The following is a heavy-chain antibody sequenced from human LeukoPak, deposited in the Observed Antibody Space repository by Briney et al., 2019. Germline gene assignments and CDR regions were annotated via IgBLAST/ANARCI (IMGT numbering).Heavy chain of an antibody. D-gene: IGHD3-16*02. CDR1: GGTFSSYA. Sequence: ASVNVSCKASGGTFSSYAISWVRQAPGQGLEWMGGIIPIFGTANYAQKFQGRGTITADESTSTAYMELSSLRSEDTAVYYCARGKFNDYVWGSYRYDAFDIWGQGTMVTVSS. CDR2: IIPIFGTA. J-gene: IGHJ3*02. CDR3: ARGKFNDYVWGSYRYDAFDI. V-gene: IGHV1-69*01.